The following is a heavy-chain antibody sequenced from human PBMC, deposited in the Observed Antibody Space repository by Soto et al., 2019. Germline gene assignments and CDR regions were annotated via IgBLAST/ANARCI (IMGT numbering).Heavy chain of an antibody. CDR1: GDSISSAHW. Sequence: QVQLQESGPGLVKPSGTLSLTCVVSGDSISSAHWWSWVRQPPGKGLEWIGEIYHSGSTNYNPSLKSRGTMSVDKSKNQFSLKVISVTAADTAVYSCAVHRGSTYGPLDYWGQGLLVTVSS. CDR3: AVHRGSTYGPLDY. CDR2: IYHSGST. D-gene: IGHD3-10*01. V-gene: IGHV4-4*02. J-gene: IGHJ4*02.